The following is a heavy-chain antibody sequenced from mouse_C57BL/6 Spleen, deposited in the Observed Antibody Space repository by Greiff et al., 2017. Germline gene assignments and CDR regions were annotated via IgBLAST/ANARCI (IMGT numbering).Heavy chain of an antibody. D-gene: IGHD2-12*01. CDR1: GFTFSSYA. J-gene: IGHJ4*01. Sequence: EVKLMESGGGLVKPGGSLKLSCAASGFTFSSYAMSWVRQTPGKRLEWVATISDGGSYTYYPDNVKGRFTISRDNAKNNLYLQMSHLKSEDTAMYYCARAYYKDAMDYWGQGTSVTVSS. CDR2: ISDGGSYT. V-gene: IGHV5-4*03. CDR3: ARAYYKDAMDY.